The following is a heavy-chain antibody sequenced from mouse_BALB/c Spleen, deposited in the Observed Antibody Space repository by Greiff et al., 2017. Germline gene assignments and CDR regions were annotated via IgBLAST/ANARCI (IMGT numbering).Heavy chain of an antibody. CDR1: GFTFSDYY. J-gene: IGHJ2*01. CDR2: ISSGGST. V-gene: IGHV5-6-5*01. CDR3: ARRGGKPYFDY. Sequence: EVKLVESGGGLVKPGGSLKLSCAASGFTFSDYYMYWVRQTPEKRLEWVATISSGGSTYYPDSVKGRFTISRDNARNILYLQMSSLRSEDTAMYYCARRGGKPYFDYWGQGTTRTVSS. D-gene: IGHD1-1*02.